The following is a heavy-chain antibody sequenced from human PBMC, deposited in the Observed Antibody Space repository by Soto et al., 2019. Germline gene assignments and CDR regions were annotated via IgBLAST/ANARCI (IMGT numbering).Heavy chain of an antibody. J-gene: IGHJ5*02. Sequence: ASVKVSCKASGFSFTGYYIRWLRQAPGQGLEWMGWINAHSGGTEYAQKFQGRVTLTRDTSIATAYLTLTSLTSDDTALYYCAKDLTRQLAYWLDPWGQGTQVTVSS. V-gene: IGHV1-2*02. D-gene: IGHD6-6*01. CDR1: GFSFTGYY. CDR3: AKDLTRQLAYWLDP. CDR2: INAHSGGT.